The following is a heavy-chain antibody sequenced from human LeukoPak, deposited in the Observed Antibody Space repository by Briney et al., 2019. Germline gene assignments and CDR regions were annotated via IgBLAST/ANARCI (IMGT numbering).Heavy chain of an antibody. CDR2: VSHSGSI. CDR3: WAIVTTIKLDF. D-gene: IGHD5-12*01. V-gene: IGHV4-39*01. CDR1: DGSISSSSYS. Sequence: SETLSLTCTVSDGSISSSSYSWGWIRQPPGKGLEWIGSVSHSGSINYDPSLKNRVTISVDTSKNQFSLKLSSVTAADTAVYYCWAIVTTIKLDFWGQGTLVTVSS. J-gene: IGHJ4*02.